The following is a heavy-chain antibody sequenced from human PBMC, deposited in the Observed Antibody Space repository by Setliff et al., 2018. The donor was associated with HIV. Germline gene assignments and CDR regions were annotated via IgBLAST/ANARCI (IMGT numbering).Heavy chain of an antibody. V-gene: IGHV4-31*03. CDR3: VRAEYSSSSDWFGP. J-gene: IGHJ5*02. CDR1: GGSISSAAYY. CDR2: IYYSGNT. Sequence: SETLSLTCTVSGGSISSAAYYWSWIRQHPGKGLEWIGYIYYSGNTYYSPSLKSRLTISVDTSKNQFSLKLRSVTAADTAVYYCVRAEYSSSSDWFGPWGQGAPVTVSS. D-gene: IGHD6-6*01.